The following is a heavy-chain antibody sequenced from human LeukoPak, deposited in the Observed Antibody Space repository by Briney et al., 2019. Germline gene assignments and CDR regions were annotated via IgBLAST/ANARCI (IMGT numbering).Heavy chain of an antibody. J-gene: IGHJ4*02. V-gene: IGHV3-23*01. CDR1: GFTFSSYA. Sequence: GGSLRLSCAASGFTFSSYAMSCVRQAPGKGLEWVSAISGSGGSTYYADSVKGRFTISRDNSKNTLYLQMNSLRAEDTAVYYCAKSRLYGGNSVGGGYWGQGTLVTVSS. D-gene: IGHD4-23*01. CDR2: ISGSGGST. CDR3: AKSRLYGGNSVGGGY.